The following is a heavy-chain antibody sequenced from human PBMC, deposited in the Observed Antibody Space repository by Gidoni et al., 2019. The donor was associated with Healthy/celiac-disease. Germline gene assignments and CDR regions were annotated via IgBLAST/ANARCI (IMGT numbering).Heavy chain of an antibody. CDR3: ARRQIGYSGYDRWGLGNFDY. J-gene: IGHJ4*02. V-gene: IGHV5-51*01. Sequence: EVQLVQSGAEVKKPGESLKISCKGSGYSFTSYWIGWVRQMPGKGLEWMGIIYPGDSDTRYSPSFQGQGTISADKSIRTAYLQWSSLKASETAMYYCARRQIGYSGYDRWGLGNFDYWGQGTLVTVSS. CDR1: GYSFTSYW. CDR2: IYPGDSDT. D-gene: IGHD5-12*01.